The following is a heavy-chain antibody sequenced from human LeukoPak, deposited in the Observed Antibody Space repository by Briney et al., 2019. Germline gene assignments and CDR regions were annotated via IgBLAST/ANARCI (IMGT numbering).Heavy chain of an antibody. CDR3: TTEVRDSSGYFYFDN. CDR2: IKSKTEGGTT. CDR1: GFTFDYAC. D-gene: IGHD3-22*01. Sequence: PGGSLRLSCAASGFTFDYACMSWVRQAPAKGLEWVGRIKSKTEGGTTVYAAPVQGRFTISGDDSKNTLYLQINSLKTEDTAVYFCTTEVRDSSGYFYFDNWGQGTLVTVSS. V-gene: IGHV3-15*01. J-gene: IGHJ4*02.